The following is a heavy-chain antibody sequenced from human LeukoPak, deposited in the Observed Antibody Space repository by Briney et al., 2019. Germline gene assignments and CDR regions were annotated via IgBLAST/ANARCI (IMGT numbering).Heavy chain of an antibody. CDR3: ARHFYSGYYAYFDY. CDR2: INHSGST. Sequence: SETMSLTCAVYGGSFSGYYWSWIRQPPGKGLEWIGEINHSGSTNYNPSLKSRVTISIDTSKNHFSLNLTSVTAADTAVYYCARHFYSGYYAYFDYWGQGTLVTVSS. J-gene: IGHJ4*02. D-gene: IGHD1-26*01. CDR1: GGSFSGYY. V-gene: IGHV4-34*01.